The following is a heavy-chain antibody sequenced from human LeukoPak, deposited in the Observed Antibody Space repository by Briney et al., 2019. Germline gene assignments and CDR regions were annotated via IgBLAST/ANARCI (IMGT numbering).Heavy chain of an antibody. J-gene: IGHJ4*02. CDR3: AAGIDGGY. CDR2: VVVGSGNT. D-gene: IGHD4-23*01. CDR1: VFTFTSSA. V-gene: IGHV1-58*02. Sequence: SVKVSCKASVFTFTSSAMQWVRQARGQRLEWIGWVVVGSGNTNYAQKFQERVTITRDMSTSTAYMELSSLRSEDTAVYYCAAGIDGGYWGQGTLVTVSS.